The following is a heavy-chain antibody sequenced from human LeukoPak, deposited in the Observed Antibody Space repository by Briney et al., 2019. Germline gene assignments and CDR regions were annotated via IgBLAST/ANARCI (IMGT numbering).Heavy chain of an antibody. CDR3: ARKKVALEDYHFHRNDV. Sequence: ASVKVSCKASGYTFTSYTMNWVRQAPGQGLEWMGWINTNTGNPTYAQGFTGRFVFSLDTSVSTAYLQISSLKAEDTAVYYCARKKVALEDYHFHRNDVWGQGTPGTGSS. V-gene: IGHV7-4-1*02. CDR1: GYTFTSYT. J-gene: IGHJ6*02. CDR2: INTNTGNP. D-gene: IGHD1-1*01.